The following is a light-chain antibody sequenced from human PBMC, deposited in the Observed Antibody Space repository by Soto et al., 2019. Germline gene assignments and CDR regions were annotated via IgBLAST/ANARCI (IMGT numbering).Light chain of an antibody. CDR1: QSVSVN. CDR2: GAS. J-gene: IGKJ4*01. CDR3: QQYNKWPLT. V-gene: IGKV3-15*01. Sequence: EIVMTQSPVTLSESPGERATLSCRASQSVSVNLAWYHHKPGHAPRLLIYGASTSATAIPARFSGSGSGTEFTITMSSLLSEDVALVYYQQYNKWPLTFGRGTKVEIK.